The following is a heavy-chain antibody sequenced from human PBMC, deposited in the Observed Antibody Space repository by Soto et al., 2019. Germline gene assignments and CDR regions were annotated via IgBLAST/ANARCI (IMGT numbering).Heavy chain of an antibody. CDR2: ICYSGSS. D-gene: IGHD3-3*01. Sequence: SETLSLTCTVSGGSISSGDFYWGWIRQPQGKGLEWIGYICYSGSSYSNPPLKNRVTISVHTSKNQFSLKLSSVTAAHTAVYYCARVLTKYYDVWTGYTITNCFDPWGQRTLVTVSS. J-gene: IGHJ5*02. V-gene: IGHV4-30-4*01. CDR1: GGSISSGDFY. CDR3: ARVLTKYYDVWTGYTITNCFDP.